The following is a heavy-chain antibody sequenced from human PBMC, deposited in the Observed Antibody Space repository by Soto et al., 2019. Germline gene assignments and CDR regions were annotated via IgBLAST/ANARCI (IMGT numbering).Heavy chain of an antibody. J-gene: IGHJ5*02. D-gene: IGHD3-10*01. CDR3: TGVGRGVRGGAGFDP. V-gene: IGHV1-69*01. CDR2: IIPIFGTA. CDR1: GGTFSSYA. Sequence: QVQLVQSGAEVKKPGSSVKVSCKASGGTFSSYAISWVRQAPGQGLEWMGGIIPIFGTANYAQKFQGRVTSTADESTSTAYMELSSLRSEDTAVYYCTGVGRGVRGGAGFDPWGQGTLVTVSS.